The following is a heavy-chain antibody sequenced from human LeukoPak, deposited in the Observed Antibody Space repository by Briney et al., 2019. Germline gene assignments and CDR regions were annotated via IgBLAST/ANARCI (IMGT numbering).Heavy chain of an antibody. V-gene: IGHV3-66*01. CDR1: GFTVSSNY. J-gene: IGHJ4*02. Sequence: GGSLRLSCAASGFTVSSNYMSWVRQAPGKGLEWVSVIYSGGSTYYADSVKGRFTISRDNSKNTLYLQMNSLRAEDTAVYYCAREDGTVPYCFDYWGQGTLVTVSS. CDR2: IYSGGST. CDR3: AREDGTVPYCFDY. D-gene: IGHD3/OR15-3a*01.